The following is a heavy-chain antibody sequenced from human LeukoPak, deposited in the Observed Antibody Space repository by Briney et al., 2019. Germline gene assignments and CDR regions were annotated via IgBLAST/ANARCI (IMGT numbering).Heavy chain of an antibody. CDR2: MRYDGSNK. V-gene: IGHV3-30*02. J-gene: IGHJ4*02. CDR1: GFTFSSYG. CDR3: AKEWGYCSSTSCYKYFDY. D-gene: IGHD2-2*02. Sequence: GGSLRLSCAASGFTFSSYGMHWVRQAPGKGLEWVAFMRYDGSNKYYADSVKGRFTISRDNSKNTLYLQMNSLRAEDTAVYYCAKEWGYCSSTSCYKYFDYWGQGTLVTVSS.